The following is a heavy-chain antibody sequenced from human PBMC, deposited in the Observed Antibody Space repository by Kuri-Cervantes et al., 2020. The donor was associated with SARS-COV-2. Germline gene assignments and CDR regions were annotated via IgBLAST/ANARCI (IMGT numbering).Heavy chain of an antibody. Sequence: GGSLRLSCAASGFTFDDYAMHWVRQAPGKGLEWVSLISWDGGSTYYADSVKGRFTISRDTSKNSLYLQMNSLRAEDTALYYCAKDEDYGYYYYGMDVWGQGNTVTVSS. CDR3: AKDEDYGYYYYGMDV. V-gene: IGHV3-43D*04. CDR2: ISWDGGST. D-gene: IGHD4-17*01. J-gene: IGHJ6*02. CDR1: GFTFDDYA.